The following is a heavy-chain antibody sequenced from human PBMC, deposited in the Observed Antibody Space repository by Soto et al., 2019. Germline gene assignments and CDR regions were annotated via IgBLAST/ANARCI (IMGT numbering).Heavy chain of an antibody. J-gene: IGHJ4*02. CDR1: GGSISSGGYI. CDR2: INHSGSA. Sequence: SETLSLTCTVSGGSISSGGYIWTWIRQTPGKGLQWIGQINHSGSAIYNPSLKSRVTISVHTSNSQFSLELSSVTAADTAVYYCARGLITGSHYSGGWYYFDSWGQGTQVTVSS. CDR3: ARGLITGSHYSGGWYYFDS. D-gene: IGHD6-19*01. V-gene: IGHV4-39*07.